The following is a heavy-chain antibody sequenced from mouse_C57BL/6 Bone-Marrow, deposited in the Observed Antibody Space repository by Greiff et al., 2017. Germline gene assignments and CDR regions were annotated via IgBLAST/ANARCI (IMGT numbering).Heavy chain of an antibody. CDR2: IDPETGGT. J-gene: IGHJ3*01. D-gene: IGHD2-3*01. Sequence: QVQLQQSGAELVRPGASVTLSCKASGYTFTDYEMHWVKQTPVHGLEWIGAIDPETGGTAYNQKFKGKAILTADKSSSTAYMELRSLTSEDSAVYYCTRERLLPWFAYWGQGTLVTVSA. CDR1: GYTFTDYE. V-gene: IGHV1-15*01. CDR3: TRERLLPWFAY.